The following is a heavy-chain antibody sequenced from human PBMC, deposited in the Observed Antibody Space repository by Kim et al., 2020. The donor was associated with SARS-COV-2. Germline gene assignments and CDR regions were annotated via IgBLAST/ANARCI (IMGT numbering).Heavy chain of an antibody. D-gene: IGHD3-3*01. CDR3: ARGGPGGFLEWLLSTYYYGMDV. V-gene: IGHV3-30-3*01. CDR2: ISYDGSNK. Sequence: GGSLRLSCAASGFTFSSYAMHWVRQAPGKGLEWVAVISYDGSNKYYADSVKGRFTISRDNSKNTLYLQMNSLRAEDTAVYYCARGGPGGFLEWLLSTYYYGMDVWGQGTTVTVSS. J-gene: IGHJ6*02. CDR1: GFTFSSYA.